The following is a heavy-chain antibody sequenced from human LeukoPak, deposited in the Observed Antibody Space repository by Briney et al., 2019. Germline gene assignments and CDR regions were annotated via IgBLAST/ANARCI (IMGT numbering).Heavy chain of an antibody. J-gene: IGHJ5*02. CDR3: ARETMVRGVIKGWFDP. CDR2: IYYSGST. CDR1: GGSISSYY. V-gene: IGHV4-59*01. D-gene: IGHD3-10*01. Sequence: SETLSLTCTVSGGSISSYYWSWIRQPPGKGLEWIGYIYYSGSTNYNPSLKSRVTISVDTSKNQFSLKLSSVTAADTAVYYCARETMVRGVIKGWFDPWGQGTLVTVSS.